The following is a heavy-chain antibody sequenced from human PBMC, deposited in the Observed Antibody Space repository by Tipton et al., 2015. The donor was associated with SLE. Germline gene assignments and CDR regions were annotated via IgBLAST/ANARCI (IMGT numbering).Heavy chain of an antibody. CDR3: ARGLNYYDSSGYYPYYYMDV. D-gene: IGHD3-22*01. Sequence: TLSLTCNVSGYSISSGFYWAWIRQTPGRGLEWIGSIYHTGTTYYNPSLKSRITISVDTSKNQFSLKVNSVTAADTAVYYCARGLNYYDSSGYYPYYYMDVWGKGTTVTVSS. CDR1: GYSISSGFY. V-gene: IGHV4-38-2*02. J-gene: IGHJ6*03. CDR2: IYHTGTT.